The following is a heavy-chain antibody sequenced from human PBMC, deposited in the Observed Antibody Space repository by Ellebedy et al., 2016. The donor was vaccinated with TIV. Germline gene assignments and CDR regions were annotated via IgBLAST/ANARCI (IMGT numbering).Heavy chain of an antibody. D-gene: IGHD3-16*01. Sequence: PGGSLRLSCAASGITFSGYDMHWVRQAPGKGLEWVSYIRYDGTTEHYADSVKGRFTISRDNSKNTLYLQMNSLRAEDTAVYYCTNGGKDFEHWGQGTQVTVSS. J-gene: IGHJ1*01. CDR3: TNGGKDFEH. CDR2: IRYDGTTE. V-gene: IGHV3-30*02. CDR1: GITFSGYD.